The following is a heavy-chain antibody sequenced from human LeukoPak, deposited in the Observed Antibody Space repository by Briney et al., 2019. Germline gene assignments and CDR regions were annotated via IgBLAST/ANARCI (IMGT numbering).Heavy chain of an antibody. CDR1: GGSISSGSYY. Sequence: PSETLSLTCTVSGGSISSGSYYWSWIRQPAGKGLEWIGRIYTSGSTNYNPSLKSRVTISVDTSKNQFSLKLSSVTAADTAVYYCARADYDYVWGGYPPSSWGQGTLVTVSS. D-gene: IGHD3-16*02. J-gene: IGHJ4*02. V-gene: IGHV4-61*02. CDR3: ARADYDYVWGGYPPSS. CDR2: IYTSGST.